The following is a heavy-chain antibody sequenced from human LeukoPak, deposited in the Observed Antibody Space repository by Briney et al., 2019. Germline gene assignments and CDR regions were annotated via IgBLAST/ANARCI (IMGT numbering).Heavy chain of an antibody. V-gene: IGHV3-23*01. CDR1: GFTFSSYA. J-gene: IGHJ4*02. Sequence: GGSLRLSCGASGFTFSSYALSWVRQAPGKGLEWVSGISNSGSRTDYADSVKGRFTISRDNSKTSLFLQMNSLRAEDTAVYYCARLNNGWSQMDYWGQGTLVIVSS. CDR2: ISNSGSRT. D-gene: IGHD6-19*01. CDR3: ARLNNGWSQMDY.